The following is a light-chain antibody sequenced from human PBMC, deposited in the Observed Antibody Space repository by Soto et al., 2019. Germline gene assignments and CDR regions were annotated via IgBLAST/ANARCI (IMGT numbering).Light chain of an antibody. Sequence: EIVLTQSPGPLSFSPGERATLSCRASQSVSSDYLAWYQQKPGQAPRLLIYGASSRATGIPDRFSGSGSGTDFTLTVSSLEPEDVAVFYCQQYGSSPPTFGQGTKVEIK. CDR1: QSVSSDY. V-gene: IGKV3-20*01. CDR3: QQYGSSPPT. CDR2: GAS. J-gene: IGKJ2*01.